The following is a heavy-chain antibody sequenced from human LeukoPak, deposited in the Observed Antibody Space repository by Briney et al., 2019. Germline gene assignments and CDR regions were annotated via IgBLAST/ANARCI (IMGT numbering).Heavy chain of an antibody. CDR1: GGSISSYY. Sequence: SETLSLTCTVSGGSISSYYWSWIRQPAGKGLEWIGRIYTSGSTNYNPSLKGRVTMTVDTSKNQFSLNLSSVTAADTAVYYCARGRGSSWYYFDSWGQGTLVTVSS. CDR2: IYTSGST. D-gene: IGHD6-13*01. CDR3: ARGRGSSWYYFDS. J-gene: IGHJ4*02. V-gene: IGHV4-4*07.